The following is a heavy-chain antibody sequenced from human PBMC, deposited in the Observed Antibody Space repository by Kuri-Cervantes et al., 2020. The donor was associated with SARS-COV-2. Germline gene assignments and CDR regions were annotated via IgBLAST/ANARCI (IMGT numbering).Heavy chain of an antibody. CDR2: ISYDGGNE. V-gene: IGHV3-30*18. J-gene: IGHJ4*02. CDR3: VKGSAASRPYYFDS. Sequence: GESLKISCAASGLTFGNYGIHWVRQAPGKGLEWVAVISYDGGNEYYADSVKGRFTISRDNSKNTLYLQMNSLRAEDTAVYHCVKGSAASRPYYFDSWGQGTLVTVSS. D-gene: IGHD3-10*01. CDR1: GLTFGNYG.